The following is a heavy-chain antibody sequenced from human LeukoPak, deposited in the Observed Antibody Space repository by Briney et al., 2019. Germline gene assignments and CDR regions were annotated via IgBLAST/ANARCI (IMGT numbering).Heavy chain of an antibody. Sequence: GGSLRLSCAVSGFTFSEYWMTWVRQAPGRGLEWVANIKEDGSDKQYVDSVQGRFTISRDNAENSLYLQMNSLRAEDTAVYYCVRESSVWVGPGIGRPLDVWGKGTAVTVSS. CDR1: GFTFSEYW. D-gene: IGHD3-16*01. CDR2: IKEDGSDK. V-gene: IGHV3-7*01. CDR3: VRESSVWVGPGIGRPLDV. J-gene: IGHJ6*04.